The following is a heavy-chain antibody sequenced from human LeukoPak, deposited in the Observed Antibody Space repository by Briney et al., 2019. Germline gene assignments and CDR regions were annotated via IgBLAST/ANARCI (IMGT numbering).Heavy chain of an antibody. Sequence: SETLSLTYTVSGVSISTYSWSWIRQSPGKALEWIGYIYYSGTTNYNPSLKSRVTISIDTSKNQFSLTLSSVTAADTAVYYCARGRDSRGYQFKGFDYWGQGTLVAVSS. CDR1: GVSISTYS. V-gene: IGHV4-59*08. CDR2: IYYSGTT. D-gene: IGHD3-22*01. CDR3: ARGRDSRGYQFKGFDY. J-gene: IGHJ4*02.